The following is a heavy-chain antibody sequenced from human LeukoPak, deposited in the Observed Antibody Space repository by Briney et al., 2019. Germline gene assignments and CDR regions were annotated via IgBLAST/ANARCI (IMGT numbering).Heavy chain of an antibody. CDR3: ARGRFDGSDY. D-gene: IGHD3-9*01. CDR2: INHSGST. Sequence: SETLSLTCAVYGGSFSGYYWSWIRQPPGKGLEWIGEINHSGSTNYNPSLKSRVTISVDTSKNQFSLKLSSVTAADTAVYYCARGRFDGSDYWGQGTLVTVSS. J-gene: IGHJ4*02. V-gene: IGHV4-34*01. CDR1: GGSFSGYY.